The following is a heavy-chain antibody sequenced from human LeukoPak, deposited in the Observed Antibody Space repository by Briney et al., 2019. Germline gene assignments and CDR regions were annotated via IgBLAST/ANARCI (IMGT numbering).Heavy chain of an antibody. D-gene: IGHD6-13*01. J-gene: IGHJ5*02. CDR2: MNSNSGNT. Sequence: AASVKVSCKASGYTFTSYDINWVRQATGQGLEWMGWMNSNSGNTGYAQKFQGRVTMTRNTSISTAYMELSSLRSEDTAVYYCARFPTGGPAGTTNWFDPWGQGTLVTVSS. CDR3: ARFPTGGPAGTTNWFDP. V-gene: IGHV1-8*01. CDR1: GYTFTSYD.